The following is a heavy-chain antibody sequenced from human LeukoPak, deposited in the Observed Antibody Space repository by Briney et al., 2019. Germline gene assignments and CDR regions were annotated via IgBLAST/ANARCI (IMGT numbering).Heavy chain of an antibody. J-gene: IGHJ6*04. V-gene: IGHV3-48*03. D-gene: IGHD2-2*03. CDR1: GFTFSNYE. CDR2: ISSSGSTI. Sequence: GGSLRLSCAASGFTFSNYEMKWVRQAPGKGLEWVSYISSSGSTIYYADSVKGRFTISRDNAKNSPYLQMNSLRAEDTAVYYCARDGYCSSTSCRQYYYGMDVWGKGTTVTVSS. CDR3: ARDGYCSSTSCRQYYYGMDV.